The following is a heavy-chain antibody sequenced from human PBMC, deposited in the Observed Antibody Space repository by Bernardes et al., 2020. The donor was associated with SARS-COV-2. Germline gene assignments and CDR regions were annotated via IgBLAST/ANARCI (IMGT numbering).Heavy chain of an antibody. V-gene: IGHV1-2*02. D-gene: IGHD3-10*01. CDR1: GYIFIDYY. J-gene: IGHJ4*02. Sequence: ASVKVSCKASGYIFIDYYIHWIRQVPGHGPEWMGWINPNSGDTEYAQKFQGRVTMTRDRSITTAYMELNRLGSDDTAIYSCARDFSFHTGSKKGFDYWGQGTLVTVSS. CDR2: INPNSGDT. CDR3: ARDFSFHTGSKKGFDY.